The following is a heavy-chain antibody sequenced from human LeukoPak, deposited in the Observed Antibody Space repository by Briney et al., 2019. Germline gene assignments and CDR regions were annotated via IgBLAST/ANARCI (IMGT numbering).Heavy chain of an antibody. Sequence: PGRSLRLSCAASGFTFSTYTMHWVRQAPGKALEWVAIISYDGTNKYYAGFVKGRVTISRDNAKNTLYLQMNSLRTEDTAVYYCARKPCSGASCYYLDYWGQGTLVTVSS. CDR1: GFTFSTYT. V-gene: IGHV3-30-3*01. CDR2: ISYDGTNK. CDR3: ARKPCSGASCYYLDY. D-gene: IGHD2-15*01. J-gene: IGHJ4*02.